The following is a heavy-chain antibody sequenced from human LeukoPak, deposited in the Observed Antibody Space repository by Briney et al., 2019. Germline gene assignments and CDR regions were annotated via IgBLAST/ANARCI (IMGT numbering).Heavy chain of an antibody. D-gene: IGHD1-26*01. V-gene: IGHV4-39*07. CDR1: GGSLSSSSYY. CDR3: ARETTKDV. J-gene: IGHJ6*04. CDR2: IYYSGST. Sequence: SETLSLTCTVSGGSLSSSSYYWGWIRQPPGKGLEWSGSIYYSGSTYYNPSLKSRVTISVDTSKNQFSLKLSSVTAADTAVYYCARETTKDVWGKGTTVTVSS.